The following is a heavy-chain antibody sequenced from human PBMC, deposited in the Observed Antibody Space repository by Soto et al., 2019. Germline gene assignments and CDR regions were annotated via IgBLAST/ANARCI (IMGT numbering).Heavy chain of an antibody. V-gene: IGHV4-4*02. J-gene: IGHJ4*02. CDR1: GGSISSSNW. CDR3: ARAGNQQTTSHIDY. Sequence: QVQLQESGPGLVKPSGTLSLTCAVSGGSISSSNWWSWVRQPPGKGLGWIGEIYHSGSTNYNPSLMIRVTISVVKSKNHFSMKLSSVTAADTAVYYCARAGNQQTTSHIDYWGQGTLVTVSS. D-gene: IGHD4-17*01. CDR2: IYHSGST.